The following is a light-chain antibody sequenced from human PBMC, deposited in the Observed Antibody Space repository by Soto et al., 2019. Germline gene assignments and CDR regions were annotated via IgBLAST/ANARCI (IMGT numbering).Light chain of an antibody. Sequence: DIQMTQSPSSLSASVGDTVTITCRASQDIINHLAWYQQRPGKVPNLLIYGASTLHSGVPSRFRGSGSGTHFTRTISSLQPADVATYYCQNYHLALGTFGQGTRLEIK. V-gene: IGKV1-27*01. J-gene: IGKJ5*01. CDR3: QNYHLALGT. CDR1: QDIINH. CDR2: GAS.